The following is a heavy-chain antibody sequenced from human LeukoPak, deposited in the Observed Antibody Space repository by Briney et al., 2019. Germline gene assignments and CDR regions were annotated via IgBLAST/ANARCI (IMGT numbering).Heavy chain of an antibody. J-gene: IGHJ4*02. CDR3: ARMGGYSGYATH. D-gene: IGHD5-12*01. Sequence: SETLSLTCTVPGGSISPYYWSWIRQPPGKELEWIGYIYSSGSANYNPSLKSRVTISVDTSKNQFSLKLSSVTAADTAVYYCARMGGYSGYATHWGQGTLVTVSS. CDR2: IYSSGSA. CDR1: GGSISPYY. V-gene: IGHV4-59*08.